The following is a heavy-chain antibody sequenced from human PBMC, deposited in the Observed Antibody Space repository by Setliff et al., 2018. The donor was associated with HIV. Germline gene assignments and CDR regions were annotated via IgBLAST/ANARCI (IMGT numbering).Heavy chain of an antibody. CDR1: GFTFSNAW. CDR3: IWSGSSGLYYFDH. D-gene: IGHD3-22*01. V-gene: IGHV3-15*01. CDR2: IKSKIDGETT. J-gene: IGHJ4*02. Sequence: GGSLRLSCAAAGFTFSNAWMTWVRQAPGKGLEWLGRIKSKIDGETTDYAAPVKGRFTISRDDSKNTVYLHMNSLKTEDTAVYYCIWSGSSGLYYFDHWGQGTLVTVSS.